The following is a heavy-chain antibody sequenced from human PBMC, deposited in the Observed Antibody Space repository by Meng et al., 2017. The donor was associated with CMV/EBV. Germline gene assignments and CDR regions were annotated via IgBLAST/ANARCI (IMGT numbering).Heavy chain of an antibody. CDR1: GYTFTSYY. J-gene: IGHJ6*02. V-gene: IGHV1-46*01. CDR2: INPSGGST. CDR3: ARDRRPDIVVVPAADPYYYYYGMDV. Sequence: ASVKVSCKASGYTFTSYYMHWVRQAPGQGLEWMGIINPSGGSTSYAQKFQGRVTMTRDTSTSTVYMELSSLRSEDTAVYYCARDRRPDIVVVPAADPYYYYYGMDVWGQGTTVTVSS. D-gene: IGHD2-2*01.